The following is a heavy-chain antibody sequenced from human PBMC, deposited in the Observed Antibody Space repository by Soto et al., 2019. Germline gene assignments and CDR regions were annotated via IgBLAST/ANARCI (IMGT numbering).Heavy chain of an antibody. CDR1: GFTFSSYG. V-gene: IGHV3-30*18. D-gene: IGHD6-6*01. Sequence: GGSLILSCAASGFTFSSYGMHWVRQAPGKGLEWVAVISYDGSNKYYADSVKGRFTISRDNSKNTLYLQMNSLRAEDTAVYYCAKDLEYSSSSGYYYYYGMDVWGQGTTVTVSS. J-gene: IGHJ6*02. CDR3: AKDLEYSSSSGYYYYYGMDV. CDR2: ISYDGSNK.